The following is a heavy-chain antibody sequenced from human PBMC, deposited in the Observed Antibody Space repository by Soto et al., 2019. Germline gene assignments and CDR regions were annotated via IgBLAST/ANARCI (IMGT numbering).Heavy chain of an antibody. CDR1: GFTVSDNY. CDR3: TRGLDQFTIRFDP. J-gene: IGHJ5*02. D-gene: IGHD3-3*01. V-gene: IGHV3-53*02. Sequence: EVQLVQTGGDLIQPGGSLRLSCAASGFTVSDNYMSWVRQAPGKGLEWVSSIHPGGDTFYADSVKGRFSFSRDISKNTVYLQMNRLRLEDTAVYYCTRGLDQFTIRFDPWGQGTLVTVSS. CDR2: IHPGGDT.